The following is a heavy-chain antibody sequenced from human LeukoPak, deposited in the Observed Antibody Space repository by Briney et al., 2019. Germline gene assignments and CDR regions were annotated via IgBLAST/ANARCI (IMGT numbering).Heavy chain of an antibody. CDR2: ISSSGSAL. V-gene: IGHV3-48*03. CDR3: ARSFDY. J-gene: IGHJ4*01. Sequence: PGGSLRLSCVASGFTFSNYDMNWVRQAPGKGLEWVSYISSSGSALYYADSVKGRFTISRDNARNSLYLQMNGLRVEETAVYYCARSFDYWGQGTRVTVSS. CDR1: GFTFSNYD.